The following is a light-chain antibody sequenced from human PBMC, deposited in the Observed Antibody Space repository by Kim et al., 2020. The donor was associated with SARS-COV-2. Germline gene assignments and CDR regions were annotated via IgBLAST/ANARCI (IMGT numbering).Light chain of an antibody. CDR3: QQRHSWPLT. Sequence: EIVLTQSPATLSLSPGERATLSCTASQSVSNYLAWYQQKPRQAPRLLIYDVSSRATGIPVRFSGSGSGTDFTLTISSLEPEDFAVYYCQQRHSWPLTFGGGTKVDIK. J-gene: IGKJ4*01. CDR2: DVS. CDR1: QSVSNY. V-gene: IGKV3-11*01.